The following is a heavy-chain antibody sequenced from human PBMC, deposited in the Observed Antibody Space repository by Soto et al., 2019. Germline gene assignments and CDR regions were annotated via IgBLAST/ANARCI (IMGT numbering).Heavy chain of an antibody. CDR3: AAEVAARGYYYYGMDV. J-gene: IGHJ6*02. D-gene: IGHD6-6*01. CDR2: IVVGSGNT. V-gene: IGHV1-58*01. Sequence: SVKVSCKASGFTFTSSAVQWVRQARGQRLEWVGWIVVGSGNTNYAQKFQERVTITRDMSTSTAYMELSSLRSEDTAVYYCAAEVAARGYYYYGMDVWGQGTTVTVSS. CDR1: GFTFTSSA.